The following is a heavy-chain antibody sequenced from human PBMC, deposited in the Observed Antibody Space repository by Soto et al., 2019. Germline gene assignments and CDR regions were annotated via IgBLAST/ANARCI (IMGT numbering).Heavy chain of an antibody. D-gene: IGHD3-10*01. J-gene: IGHJ5*02. CDR1: GGSISSYY. Sequence: SETLSLTCTVSGGSISSYYWSWIRQPPGKGLEWIGYIYYSGSTNYNPSLKSRVTISVDTSKNQFSLKLSSVTAADTAVYYCARRGVPSPYGSGSYYRVWWFDPWGQGTLVTVSS. V-gene: IGHV4-59*08. CDR3: ARRGVPSPYGSGSYYRVWWFDP. CDR2: IYYSGST.